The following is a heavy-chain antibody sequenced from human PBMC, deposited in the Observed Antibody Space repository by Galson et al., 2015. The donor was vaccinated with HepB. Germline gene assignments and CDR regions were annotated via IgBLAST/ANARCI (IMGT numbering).Heavy chain of an antibody. CDR1: GDTFTTYA. Sequence: SVKVSCKASGDTFTTYAFNWVRQAPGQGLEWMGGIMPISSTVNYAQKFQGRVTITADEPTSTVYMDLSSLRSEDTAMYYCARDYYDRSGFFFWGQGTLVTVSS. D-gene: IGHD3-22*01. J-gene: IGHJ1*01. CDR2: IMPISSTV. V-gene: IGHV1-69*13. CDR3: ARDYYDRSGFFF.